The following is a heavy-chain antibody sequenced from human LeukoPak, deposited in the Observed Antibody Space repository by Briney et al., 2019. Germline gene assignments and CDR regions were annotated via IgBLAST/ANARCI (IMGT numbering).Heavy chain of an antibody. CDR2: IRYDGSNK. CDR3: AKVSGSSSWYLFDP. J-gene: IGHJ5*02. CDR1: GFTFSSYG. D-gene: IGHD6-13*01. V-gene: IGHV3-30*02. Sequence: GGSLRLSCAASGFTFSSYGMHWVRQAPGKGLEWVAFIRYDGSNKYYADPVKGRFTISRDNSKNTLYLQMNSLRAEDTAVYYCAKVSGSSSWYLFDPWGQGTLVTVSS.